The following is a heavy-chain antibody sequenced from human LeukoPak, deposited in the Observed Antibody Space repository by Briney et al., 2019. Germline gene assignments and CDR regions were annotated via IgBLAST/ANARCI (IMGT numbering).Heavy chain of an antibody. CDR2: ISTSGNSI. CDR1: GFTLSSYE. V-gene: IGHV3-48*03. J-gene: IGHJ3*02. CDR3: AREMIGGGGDALEM. Sequence: GGSLRLSCVASGFTLSSYEVNWVRQAPGKGLEWVSYISTSGNSIYYAGSVKGRFTISRDNAKNSVHLQMNSLRAEDTAVYHCAREMIGGGGDALEMWGQGTMVRVSS. D-gene: IGHD3-22*01.